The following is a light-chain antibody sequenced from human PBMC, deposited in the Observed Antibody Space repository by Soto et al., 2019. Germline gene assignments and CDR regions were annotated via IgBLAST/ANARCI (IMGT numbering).Light chain of an antibody. Sequence: EIVLTQSPGTLSLSPGERATLSCRASQSVSSSYLAWYQQKPGQAPRLLIYGASSRATGIPDRFSGSGSGTDFTLTISILEPEDFAVYYCPQYGSSPKTFGQGTKVEIK. CDR2: GAS. CDR1: QSVSSSY. V-gene: IGKV3-20*01. CDR3: PQYGSSPKT. J-gene: IGKJ1*01.